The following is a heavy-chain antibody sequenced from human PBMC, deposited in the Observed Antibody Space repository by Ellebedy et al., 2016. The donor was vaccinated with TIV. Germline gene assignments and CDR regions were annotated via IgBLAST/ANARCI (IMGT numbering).Heavy chain of an antibody. D-gene: IGHD1-26*01. V-gene: IGHV1-2*02. CDR3: ARSGAGAIWVYDAFDI. J-gene: IGHJ3*02. Sequence: ASVKVSCKASGYTFTGYYMHWVRQAPGQGLEWMGWINPNNGGTNYAQKFQGRVTMTRDTSISTAYMELSRLRSDDTAVYYCARSGAGAIWVYDAFDIWGQGTMVTVSS. CDR1: GYTFTGYY. CDR2: INPNNGGT.